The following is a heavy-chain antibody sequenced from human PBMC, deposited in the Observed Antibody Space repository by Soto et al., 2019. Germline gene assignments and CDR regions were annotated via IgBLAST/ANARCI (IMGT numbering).Heavy chain of an antibody. D-gene: IGHD2-8*02. CDR1: GGSISSGGYY. CDR2: IYYSGST. V-gene: IGHV4-31*03. CDR3: AGGVLYYYYGMDV. Sequence: TLSLTCTVSGGSISSGGYYWSWIRQHPGKGLEWIGYIYYSGSTYYNPSLKSRVTISVDTSKNQFSLKLSSVTAADTAVYYCAGGVLYYYYGMDVWGQGTTVTVSS. J-gene: IGHJ6*02.